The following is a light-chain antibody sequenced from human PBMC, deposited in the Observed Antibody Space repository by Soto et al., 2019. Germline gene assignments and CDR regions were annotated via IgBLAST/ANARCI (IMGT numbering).Light chain of an antibody. CDR1: QSVTTNF. CDR2: HAS. V-gene: IGKV3-20*01. Sequence: EIVLTQSPGTLSLSPGERATLSCRASQSVTTNFLAWYQQKPGQAPRLLIYHASNRATGISDRFSGSGSGTDFTLTISRLEPEDIAVYYCQQYSDSPPGYTFGQGTNLEIK. J-gene: IGKJ2*01. CDR3: QQYSDSPPGYT.